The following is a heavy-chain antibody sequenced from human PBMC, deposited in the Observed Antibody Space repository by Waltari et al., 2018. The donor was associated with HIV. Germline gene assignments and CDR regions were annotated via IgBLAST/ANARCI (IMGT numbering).Heavy chain of an antibody. D-gene: IGHD6-19*01. J-gene: IGHJ5*02. Sequence: QVQLQESGPGLVKPSETLSLTCTVSGGSISSYYWSWIRQPPGKGLEWIGYIYYSGSTNYNPSLKSRVTISVDTSKNQFSLKVSSVTAADTAVYYCAGSSGWSSPFDPWGQGTLVTVSS. CDR1: GGSISSYY. V-gene: IGHV4-59*01. CDR2: IYYSGST. CDR3: AGSSGWSSPFDP.